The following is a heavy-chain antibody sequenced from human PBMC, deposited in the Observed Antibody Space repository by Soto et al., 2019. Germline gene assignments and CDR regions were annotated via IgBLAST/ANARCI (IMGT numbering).Heavy chain of an antibody. CDR2: ISGSGGST. V-gene: IGHV3-23*01. CDR3: AKDGAGTFYYYGMDV. CDR1: GFTFSSYA. Sequence: GGSLRLSCAASGFTFSSYAMSWVRQAPGKGLEWVSAISGSGGSTYYADSVKGRFTISRDNSKNTLYLQMNSLRAEDTAVYYCAKDGAGTFYYYGMDVWGQGTTVTVSS. J-gene: IGHJ6*02. D-gene: IGHD6-19*01.